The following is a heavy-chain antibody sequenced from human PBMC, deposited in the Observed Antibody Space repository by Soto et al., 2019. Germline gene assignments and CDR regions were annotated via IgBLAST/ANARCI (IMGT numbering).Heavy chain of an antibody. D-gene: IGHD6-6*01. J-gene: IGHJ4*02. Sequence: GGSLRLSCAASGFTFSSYGMHWVRQAPGKGLEWVAVISYVGSNKYYADSVKGRFTISRDNSKNTLYLQMNSLRAEDTAVYYCAKLQGSSPDNFDYWGQGTLVTVSS. V-gene: IGHV3-30*18. CDR1: GFTFSSYG. CDR3: AKLQGSSPDNFDY. CDR2: ISYVGSNK.